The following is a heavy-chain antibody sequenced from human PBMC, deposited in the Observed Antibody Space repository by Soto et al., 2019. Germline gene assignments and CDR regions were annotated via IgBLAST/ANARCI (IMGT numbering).Heavy chain of an antibody. CDR2: ISAYNGNT. D-gene: IGHD5-12*01. Sequence: QVQLVQSGAEVKKPGASVKVSCKASGYTFTSYGISWVRQAPGQGLEWMGWISAYNGNTNYAQKLQGRVTMTTDTSTSSAYRELRSLSSDDTAVYYCARDSLSGYDFRYFDYWGQGTLVTVSS. CDR3: ARDSLSGYDFRYFDY. V-gene: IGHV1-18*01. CDR1: GYTFTSYG. J-gene: IGHJ4*02.